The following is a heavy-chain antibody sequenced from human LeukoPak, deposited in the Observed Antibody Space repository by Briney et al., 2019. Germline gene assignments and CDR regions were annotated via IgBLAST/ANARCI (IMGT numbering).Heavy chain of an antibody. CDR1: GFTFSSYI. J-gene: IGHJ4*02. CDR2: INSGGST. D-gene: IGHD5/OR15-5a*01. V-gene: IGHV3-23*01. CDR3: AKDNTVWASSFDY. Sequence: GGSLRLSCATSGFTFSSYIMNWVRQAPGKGLECVSAINSGGSTYYADSVKGRFTISRDNSKNKMYLQMNSLRAEDTAVYYCAKDNTVWASSFDYWGQGTLVTVSS.